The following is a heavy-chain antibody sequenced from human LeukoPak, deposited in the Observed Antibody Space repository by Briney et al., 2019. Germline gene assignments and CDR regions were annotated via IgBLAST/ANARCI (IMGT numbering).Heavy chain of an antibody. CDR2: ISYDGSDK. J-gene: IGHJ6*03. CDR1: GFTFSSYG. V-gene: IGHV3-30*18. Sequence: GRSLRLSCAASGFTFSSYGMHWVRQAPGKGLEWVAIISYDGSDKFYADSVKGRFTISRDNSKNTLFLQMNSLRAEDTAVYYCAKYGGTYQYFYYYMDVWGKGTTVTVSS. D-gene: IGHD1-26*01. CDR3: AKYGGTYQYFYYYMDV.